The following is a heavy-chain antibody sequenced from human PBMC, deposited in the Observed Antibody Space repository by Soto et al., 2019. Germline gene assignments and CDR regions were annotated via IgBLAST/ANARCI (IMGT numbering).Heavy chain of an antibody. Sequence: GGSLRLSCAASGFTFSSYAMSWVRQAPGKGLEWVSAISGSGGSTYYADSGKGRFTISRDNSKNTLYLQMNSLRAEDTAVYDCAKDFRDYYYYMDVWGKGTTVTVSS. V-gene: IGHV3-23*01. J-gene: IGHJ6*03. CDR2: ISGSGGST. CDR3: AKDFRDYYYYMDV. CDR1: GFTFSSYA.